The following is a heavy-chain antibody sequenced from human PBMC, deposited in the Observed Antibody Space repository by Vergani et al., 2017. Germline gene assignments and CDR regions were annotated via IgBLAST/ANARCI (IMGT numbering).Heavy chain of an antibody. CDR2: IYYSGST. Sequence: QVQLQESGPGLVKPSETLSLTCTVSGGSISSYYWSWIRQPPGKGLEWIGYIYYSGSTNYNPSLKSRVTISVDTSKNQFSLKLSSVTAADTAVYSCARWGPITSRQDNWFDPWGQGTLVTVSS. V-gene: IGHV4-59*01. CDR3: ARWGPITSRQDNWFDP. CDR1: GGSISSYY. D-gene: IGHD1-20*01. J-gene: IGHJ5*02.